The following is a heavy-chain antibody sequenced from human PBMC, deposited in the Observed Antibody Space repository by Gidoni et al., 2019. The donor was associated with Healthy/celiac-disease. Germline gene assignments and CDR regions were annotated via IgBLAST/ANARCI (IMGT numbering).Heavy chain of an antibody. CDR1: GFTFSSYW. CDR3: ARRIVVVPAGIPTDDAFDI. CDR2: IKQDGSEK. J-gene: IGHJ3*02. Sequence: EVQLVESGGGLVQPGGSLRLACAASGFTFSSYWMSWVRQAPGKGLEWVANIKQDGSEKYYVDSVKGRFTISRDNAKNSLYLQMNSLRAEDTAVYYCARRIVVVPAGIPTDDAFDIWGQGTMVTVSS. D-gene: IGHD2-2*02. V-gene: IGHV3-7*01.